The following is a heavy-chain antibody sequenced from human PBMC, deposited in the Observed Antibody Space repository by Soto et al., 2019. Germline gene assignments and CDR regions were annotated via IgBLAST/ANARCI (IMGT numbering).Heavy chain of an antibody. CDR2: INAGNGNT. J-gene: IGHJ6*02. Sequence: QVQLVQSGAEEKKPGASVKVSCKASGYTFTSYAMHWVRQAPGQRLEWMGWINAGNGNTNYSQKFQGRVTITRDTSASAAYMELSSLRSEDTAVYYCARGYDVGGGMDVWGQGTTVTVSS. CDR3: ARGYDVGGGMDV. D-gene: IGHD3-10*02. V-gene: IGHV1-3*05. CDR1: GYTFTSYA.